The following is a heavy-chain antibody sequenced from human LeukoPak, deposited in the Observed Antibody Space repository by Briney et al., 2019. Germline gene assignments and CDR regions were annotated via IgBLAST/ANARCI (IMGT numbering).Heavy chain of an antibody. Sequence: ASVKVSCKASGYTFTGYEIHWVRQATGQGLEWRGWMNPKSGNSAYAQKFQGRVTITADKSTSTAHMELSSLRSEDTAVYYCARDRGYCSSTSCYGDWFDPWGQGTLVTVSS. D-gene: IGHD2-2*01. CDR3: ARDRGYCSSTSCYGDWFDP. CDR2: MNPKSGNS. J-gene: IGHJ5*02. V-gene: IGHV1-8*03. CDR1: GYTFTGYE.